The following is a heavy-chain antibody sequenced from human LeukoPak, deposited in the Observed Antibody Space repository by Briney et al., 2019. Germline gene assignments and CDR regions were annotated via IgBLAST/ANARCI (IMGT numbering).Heavy chain of an antibody. CDR1: GGTFSSYA. CDR3: ARNPAAGSPSAHYYDYYMDV. Sequence: ASVKVSCNASGGTFSSYATSGWRQAPGHGLKWMGGILPIFGTSNYAQKLQGRVTITTNESTNTAYKELSKLRSEETAVYYCARNPAAGSPSAHYYDYYMDVWGKGTTVTVSS. V-gene: IGHV1-69*05. CDR2: ILPIFGTS. D-gene: IGHD6-13*01. J-gene: IGHJ6*03.